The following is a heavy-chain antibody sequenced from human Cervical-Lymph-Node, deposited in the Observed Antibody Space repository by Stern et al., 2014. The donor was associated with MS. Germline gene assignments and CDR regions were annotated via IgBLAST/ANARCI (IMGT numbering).Heavy chain of an antibody. D-gene: IGHD5-18*01. CDR3: ATWIQEHFDF. CDR2: INENGANT. J-gene: IGHJ4*02. CDR1: GFTFRSHV. Sequence: EVQLVESGGDLVQPGGSLRLSCAASGFTFRSHVMSWVRQAPGKGLEWVSTINENGANTHYADSVKGRFTISRDNSKNTVFLQMSSLRAEDTATYHCATWIQEHFDFWGQGTLVTVSS. V-gene: IGHV3-23*04.